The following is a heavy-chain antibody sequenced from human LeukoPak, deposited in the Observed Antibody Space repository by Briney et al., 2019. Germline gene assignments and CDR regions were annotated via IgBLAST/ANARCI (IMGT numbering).Heavy chain of an antibody. CDR3: AFFSNYFDY. CDR1: GFTFSSYA. Sequence: GGSLRLSCAASGFTFSSYAMSWVRQAPGKGLDWVSAISGSGGSTYYADSVKGQFTISRDNSKKTLYLQMNSLRAEDTAVYYCAFFSNYFDYWGQGTLVTVSS. D-gene: IGHD3-3*01. V-gene: IGHV3-23*01. J-gene: IGHJ4*02. CDR2: ISGSGGST.